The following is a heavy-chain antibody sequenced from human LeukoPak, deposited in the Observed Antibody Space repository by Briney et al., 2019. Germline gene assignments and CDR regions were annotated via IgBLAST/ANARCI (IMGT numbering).Heavy chain of an antibody. CDR2: ISYIGST. D-gene: IGHD4-17*01. Sequence: ADTVPLTCPVSEDGFSSHCWTWFLQPPGKALEKIGYISYIGSTNYNPSLKSRVTISIDTSKNQFSLKLSSVTAADTAVYYCSRDLVTVTKGFDIWGQVTMVSVSS. CDR1: EDGFSSHC. V-gene: IGHV4-59*11. J-gene: IGHJ3*02. CDR3: SRDLVTVTKGFDI.